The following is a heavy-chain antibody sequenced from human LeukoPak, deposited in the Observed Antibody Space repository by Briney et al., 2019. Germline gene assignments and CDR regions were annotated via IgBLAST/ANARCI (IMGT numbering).Heavy chain of an antibody. V-gene: IGHV6-1*01. CDR2: TYYRSKWYD. CDR1: GDSVSRNTAA. Sequence: SQTLSLTCAISGDSVSRNTAAWDWFRQSPSRGLEWLERTYYRSKWYDDYAVSVKSRITINPDTSKNQFSLQLNSVTPDDTAVYSCARGGAVGATTFDYWGQGTLVTVSS. J-gene: IGHJ4*02. CDR3: ARGGAVGATTFDY. D-gene: IGHD1-26*01.